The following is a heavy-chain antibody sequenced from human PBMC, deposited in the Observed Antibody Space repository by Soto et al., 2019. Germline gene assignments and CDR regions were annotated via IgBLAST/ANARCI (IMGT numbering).Heavy chain of an antibody. V-gene: IGHV3-53*01. CDR1: GFTVSSTY. Sequence: GGSLRLSCTASGFTVSSTYMSWVRQAPGKGLEWVSVIYSGGSTFYADSVKGRFTISRDNSKNTLYLHMNSLRAEDTAVYYCAKMYSGSSPLQYWGQGTLVTVSS. J-gene: IGHJ4*02. D-gene: IGHD1-26*01. CDR3: AKMYSGSSPLQY. CDR2: IYSGGST.